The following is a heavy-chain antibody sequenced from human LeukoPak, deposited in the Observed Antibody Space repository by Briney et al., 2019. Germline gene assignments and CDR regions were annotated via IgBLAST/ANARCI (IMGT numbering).Heavy chain of an antibody. CDR2: IKEDGSEK. D-gene: IGHD1-26*01. CDR1: GFTFSSHW. J-gene: IGHJ4*02. Sequence: GGSLRLSCAASGFTFSSHWMSWVRQAPGKGLEWVANIKEDGSEKYYVDSVKGRFTISRDNAKNSLYLQMNSLRAEDTAVYYCARPLYSGSYYYWGQGTLVTVSS. V-gene: IGHV3-7*03. CDR3: ARPLYSGSYYY.